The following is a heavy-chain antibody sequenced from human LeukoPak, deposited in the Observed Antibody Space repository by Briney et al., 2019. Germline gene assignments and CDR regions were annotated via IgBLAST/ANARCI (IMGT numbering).Heavy chain of an antibody. Sequence: ASVKVSRKASGYTFTSYGISWVRQAPGQGLEWMGWISAYNGNTNYAQKLQGRVTMTTDTSTSTAYMELRSLRSDDTAVYYCARDGALLRYFDWPIRTHYYYGMDVWGKGTTVTVSS. J-gene: IGHJ6*04. CDR1: GYTFTSYG. CDR2: ISAYNGNT. D-gene: IGHD3-9*01. V-gene: IGHV1-18*04. CDR3: ARDGALLRYFDWPIRTHYYYGMDV.